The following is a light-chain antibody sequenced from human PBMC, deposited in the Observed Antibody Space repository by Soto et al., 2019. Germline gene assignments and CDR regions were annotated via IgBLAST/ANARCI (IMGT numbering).Light chain of an antibody. CDR2: SND. J-gene: IGLJ2*01. V-gene: IGLV1-44*01. Sequence: QSVLTQSPSASGTPGQRVSISCSGSTSNIGTNTVSWYQHVPGTAPKLLIYSNDQRPSAVPGRFSGSKSGTSASLAISGLLSEDEADYYCSTWDASINVVFGGGTQLTVL. CDR1: TSNIGTNT. CDR3: STWDASINVV.